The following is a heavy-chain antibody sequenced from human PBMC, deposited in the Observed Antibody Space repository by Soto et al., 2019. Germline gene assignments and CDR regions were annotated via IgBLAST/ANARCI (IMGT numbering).Heavy chain of an antibody. CDR3: AKVRFPDTAMDYYHYGMDV. CDR1: EITFISYR. J-gene: IGHJ6*02. CDR2: ISYDGSNK. Sequence: PWGSLRLSVAAAEITFISYRMHWVHQAPGKGLEWVAVISYDGSNKYYADSVKGRFTISRDNSKNTLYLQMNSLRAEDTAVYYCAKVRFPDTAMDYYHYGMDVWGQGTTLTVSS. V-gene: IGHV3-30*18. D-gene: IGHD5-18*01.